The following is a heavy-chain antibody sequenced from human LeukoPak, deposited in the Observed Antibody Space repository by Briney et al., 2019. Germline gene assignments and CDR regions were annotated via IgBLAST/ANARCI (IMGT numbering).Heavy chain of an antibody. J-gene: IGHJ4*02. D-gene: IGHD5-18*01. Sequence: GGSLRLSCAASGITVSSNYMSWVRQAPGKGLEWISVIYSGGSTYYADSVKGRFTISRDNSKNTLYLQMNSLRAEDTAVYYCAKEYSYAPFDYWGQGTPVTVSS. CDR2: IYSGGST. CDR3: AKEYSYAPFDY. V-gene: IGHV3-66*01. CDR1: GITVSSNY.